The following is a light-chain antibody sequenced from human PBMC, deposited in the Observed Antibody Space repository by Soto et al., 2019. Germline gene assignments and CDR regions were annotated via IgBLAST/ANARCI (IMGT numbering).Light chain of an antibody. J-gene: IGKJ1*01. CDR3: QQYHPNALT. CDR2: RAS. V-gene: IGKV1-5*03. CDR1: QSSGDS. Sequence: DVQMTQSPSSVYASVGDRVSITCRARQSSGDSLAWYQQKPGKGPKVLIHRASTLQSGVPSTFSGSGAGTEFTLTISIPQPDDLGTYYCQQYHPNALTFGKGTKVEIK.